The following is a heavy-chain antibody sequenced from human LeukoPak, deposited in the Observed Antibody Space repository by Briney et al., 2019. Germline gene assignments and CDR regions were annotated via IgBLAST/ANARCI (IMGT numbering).Heavy chain of an antibody. CDR2: ISGSTGDT. J-gene: IGHJ4*02. V-gene: IGHV1-18*03. Sequence: GASVKVSCKASGYSFVLYGISWVRQAPGEGPEWMGWISGSTGDTNYAQKFQGRVTMTADTSSSTAYMELRSLRLDDMAVYYCARDESYGIFFNVDYWGQGTLVTVSS. CDR3: ARDESYGIFFNVDY. CDR1: GYSFVLYG. D-gene: IGHD1-26*01.